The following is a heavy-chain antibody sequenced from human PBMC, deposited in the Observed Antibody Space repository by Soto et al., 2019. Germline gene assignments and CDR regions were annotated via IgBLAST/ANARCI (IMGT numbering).Heavy chain of an antibody. D-gene: IGHD4-17*01. J-gene: IGHJ4*02. V-gene: IGHV4-39*07. Sequence: PSETLSLTCTVSGGSISSSSYYWGWIRQPPGKGLEWIGSIFYSGTTYYNPSLKSRVTISVDTSKNQFSLKLSSVTAADTAVYYCARDKSRYGGSDYWGQGTLVTVSS. CDR1: GGSISSSSYY. CDR3: ARDKSRYGGSDY. CDR2: IFYSGTT.